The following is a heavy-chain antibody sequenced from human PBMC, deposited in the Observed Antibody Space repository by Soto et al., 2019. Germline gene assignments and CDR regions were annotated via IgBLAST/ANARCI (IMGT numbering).Heavy chain of an antibody. CDR3: ARRYTVGYFDY. CDR1: GFTFSSYA. V-gene: IGHV1-69*01. Sequence: VQLLESGGGLVQPGGSLRLSCAASGFTFSSYAISWVRQAPGQGLEWMGGIIPIFGTANYAQKFQGRVTITADESTSTAYMELSSLRSEDTAVYYCARRYTVGYFDYWGQGTLVTVSS. CDR2: IIPIFGTA. J-gene: IGHJ4*02. D-gene: IGHD4-4*01.